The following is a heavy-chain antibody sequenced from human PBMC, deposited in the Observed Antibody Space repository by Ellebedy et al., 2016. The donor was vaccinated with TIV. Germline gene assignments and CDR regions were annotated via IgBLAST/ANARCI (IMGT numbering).Heavy chain of an antibody. CDR3: VRDRPLEWTEIMDY. V-gene: IGHV3-74*01. J-gene: IGHJ4*02. CDR1: GFPFSAYW. Sequence: GESLKISCAASGFPFSAYWMNWVRQVPGKGLVWVSRINGVGTSTSYADSVKGRFTVSRDNAQNTLYLQMNSLRDEDTAVYYCVRDRPLEWTEIMDYWGQGALVTVSS. D-gene: IGHD3-3*01. CDR2: INGVGTST.